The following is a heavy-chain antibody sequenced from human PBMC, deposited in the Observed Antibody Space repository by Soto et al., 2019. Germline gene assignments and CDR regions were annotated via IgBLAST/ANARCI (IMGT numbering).Heavy chain of an antibody. CDR1: GFTFSSYA. V-gene: IGHV3-30-3*01. CDR2: ISYDGSNK. D-gene: IGHD2-2*01. CDR3: ARGPIVVVPAAMYYYYGMDV. J-gene: IGHJ6*02. Sequence: QVQLVESGGGVVQPGRSLRLSCAASGFTFSSYAMHWVRQAPGKGLEWVAVISYDGSNKYYADSVKGRFTISRDNSKNTLYLQMNSLRAEDTAVYYCARGPIVVVPAAMYYYYGMDVWGQGTTVTVSS.